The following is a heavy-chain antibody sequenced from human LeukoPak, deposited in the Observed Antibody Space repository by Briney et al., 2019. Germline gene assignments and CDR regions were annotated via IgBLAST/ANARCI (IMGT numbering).Heavy chain of an antibody. CDR1: GGSISSYY. Sequence: SQTLSLTCTVSGGSISSYYWSWIRQPPGKGLEWIGYIYTSGSTNYNPSLKSRVTISVDTSKNQFSLKLSSVTAADTAVYYCARHQYSSSWYDYWGQGTLVTVSS. CDR3: ARHQYSSSWYDY. V-gene: IGHV4-4*09. CDR2: IYTSGST. D-gene: IGHD6-13*01. J-gene: IGHJ4*02.